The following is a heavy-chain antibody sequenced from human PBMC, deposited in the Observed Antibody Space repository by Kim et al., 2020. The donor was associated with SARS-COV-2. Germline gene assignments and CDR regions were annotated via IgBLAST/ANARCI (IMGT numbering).Heavy chain of an antibody. V-gene: IGHV5-51*01. CDR3: ARRLITMVRGVMLPDAFDI. Sequence: GESLKISCKGSGYSFTSYWIGWVRQMPGKGLEWMGIIYPGDSDTRYSPSFQGQVTISADKSISTAYLQWSSLKASDTAMYYCARRLITMVRGVMLPDAFDIWGQGTMVTVSS. CDR1: GYSFTSYW. CDR2: IYPGDSDT. J-gene: IGHJ3*02. D-gene: IGHD3-10*01.